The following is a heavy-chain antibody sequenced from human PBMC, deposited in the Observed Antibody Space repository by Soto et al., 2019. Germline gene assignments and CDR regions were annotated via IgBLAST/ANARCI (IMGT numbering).Heavy chain of an antibody. J-gene: IGHJ6*03. CDR1: GGSFSGYY. CDR3: ARGLPYYDFWSGYYCVSHYYYYMDF. V-gene: IGHV4-34*01. D-gene: IGHD3-3*01. CDR2: INHSGSN. Sequence: QVQLQQWGAGLLKPSETLSLTCAVYGGSFSGYYWSWIRQPPGKGLEWIGEINHSGSNNYNPSLKSRVTTSVDTSKNQFSLKLIAVTAADTAVYYCARGLPYYDFWSGYYCVSHYYYYMDFWGKGTTVTVSS.